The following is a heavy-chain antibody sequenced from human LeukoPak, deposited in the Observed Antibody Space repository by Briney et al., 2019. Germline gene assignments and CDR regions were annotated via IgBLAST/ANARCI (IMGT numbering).Heavy chain of an antibody. V-gene: IGHV1-2*02. Sequence: GASVKVSCKASGYTFTGYYMHWVREATGQGLEWMGWINPNSGGTNYAQKFQGRVTMTRDTSISTAYMELSRLRSDDTAVYYCASAFGVVTLFDYWGQGTLVTVSS. J-gene: IGHJ4*02. CDR1: GYTFTGYY. D-gene: IGHD3-3*01. CDR3: ASAFGVVTLFDY. CDR2: INPNSGGT.